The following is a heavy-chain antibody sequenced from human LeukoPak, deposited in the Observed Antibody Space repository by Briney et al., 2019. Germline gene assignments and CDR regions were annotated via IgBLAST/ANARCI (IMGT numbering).Heavy chain of an antibody. CDR3: AKDKLDTAMVREAFIDY. Sequence: GGSLRLSCAASGFTVSSNYMSWVRQAPGKGLEWVSAISGSGGSTCYADSVKGRFTISRDNSKNTLYLQMNSLRAEDTAVYYCAKDKLDTAMVREAFIDYWGQGTLVTVSS. D-gene: IGHD5-18*01. CDR1: GFTVSSNY. CDR2: ISGSGGST. J-gene: IGHJ4*02. V-gene: IGHV3-23*01.